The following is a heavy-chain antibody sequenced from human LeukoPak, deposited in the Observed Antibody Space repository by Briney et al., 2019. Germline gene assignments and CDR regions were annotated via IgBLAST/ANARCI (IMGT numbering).Heavy chain of an antibody. D-gene: IGHD2/OR15-2a*01. J-gene: IGHJ5*02. Sequence: SETLSLTCTVSGGSISSSSYYWGWIRQPPGKGLEWIGSIYYSGSTYYNPSLKSRVTISVDTSKNQFSLKLSSVTAADTAVYYCARDSISSVPPGWFDPWGQGTVVIVSS. CDR3: ARDSISSVPPGWFDP. CDR2: IYYSGST. V-gene: IGHV4-39*07. CDR1: GGSISSSSYY.